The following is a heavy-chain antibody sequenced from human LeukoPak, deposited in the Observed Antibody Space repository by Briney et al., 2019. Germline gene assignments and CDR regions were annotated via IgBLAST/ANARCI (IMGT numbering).Heavy chain of an antibody. CDR3: ARNWGLDP. Sequence: PGGSLRLSCAASGFTFNIHAMTWARQAPGRGLEWVSVISPNGDTTFYADSVKGRFTISRDNSKNMVFLQMDSLGAEDMAVYYCARNWGLDPWGQGTLVTVSS. CDR2: ISPNGDTT. V-gene: IGHV3-23*01. D-gene: IGHD7-27*01. J-gene: IGHJ5*02. CDR1: GFTFNIHA.